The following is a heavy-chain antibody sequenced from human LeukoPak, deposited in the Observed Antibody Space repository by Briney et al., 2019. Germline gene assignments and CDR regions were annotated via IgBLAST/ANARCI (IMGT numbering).Heavy chain of an antibody. D-gene: IGHD3-16*01. Sequence: GSLRLSCAASGFTFSSYWMHWVRQAPGKGLVWVSRINTDGSSTTYADSVKGRFTISRDNAKNSLYLQMNSLRAEDTAVYYCARRTGDRTYYFDLWGRGTLVTVSS. CDR3: ARRTGDRTYYFDL. CDR2: INTDGSST. J-gene: IGHJ2*01. CDR1: GFTFSSYW. V-gene: IGHV3-74*01.